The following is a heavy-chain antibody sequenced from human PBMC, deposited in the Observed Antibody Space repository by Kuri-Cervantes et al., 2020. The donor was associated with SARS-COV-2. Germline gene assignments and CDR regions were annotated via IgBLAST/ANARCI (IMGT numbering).Heavy chain of an antibody. CDR3: ARVAILTPLDS. CDR1: GYTFTSYG. CDR2: INAGNGKT. J-gene: IGHJ4*02. Sequence: ASVKVSCKASGYTFTSYGISWVRQAPGQGLESMGWINAGNGKTQYSQKFQGRVTITWDTSASTAYMQLSGLTSEDTAVYYCARVAILTPLDSWGQGTLVTVSS. V-gene: IGHV1-18*01. D-gene: IGHD3-9*01.